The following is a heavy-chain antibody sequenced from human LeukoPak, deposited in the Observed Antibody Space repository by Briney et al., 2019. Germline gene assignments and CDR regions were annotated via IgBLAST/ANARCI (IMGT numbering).Heavy chain of an antibody. D-gene: IGHD4-17*01. Sequence: GGSLRLSCAASGFTFSSYSMNWVRQAPGKGLEWVSSISSSSSYIYYADSVKGRFTISRDNAENSLYLQMNSLRAEDTAVYYCARIGDYGDSSYYFDYWGQGTLVTVSS. CDR3: ARIGDYGDSSYYFDY. CDR1: GFTFSSYS. CDR2: ISSSSSYI. V-gene: IGHV3-21*01. J-gene: IGHJ4*02.